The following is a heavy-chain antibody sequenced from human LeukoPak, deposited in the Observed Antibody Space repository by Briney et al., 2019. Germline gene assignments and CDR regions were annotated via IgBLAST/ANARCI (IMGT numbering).Heavy chain of an antibody. CDR3: ARCQGGLLWFGELLFPPDY. D-gene: IGHD3-10*01. CDR1: GYSFTSYW. J-gene: IGHJ4*02. CDR2: IYPGDSDT. Sequence: GESLKISCKGSGYSFTSYWIGWVRQMPGKGLEWMGIIYPGDSDTRYSPSFQGQVTISADKSISTAYLQWSSLKASDTAMYYCARCQGGLLWFGELLFPPDYWGQGTLVTVSS. V-gene: IGHV5-51*01.